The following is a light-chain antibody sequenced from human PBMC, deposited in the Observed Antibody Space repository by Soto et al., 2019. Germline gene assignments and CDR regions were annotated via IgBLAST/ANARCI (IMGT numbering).Light chain of an antibody. CDR3: QQYNSYSLT. CDR1: QSISSW. CDR2: DAS. J-gene: IGKJ1*01. Sequence: DIQMTQSPSTLSASVGDRVTITCRASQSISSWLAWYQQKPGKAPKLLIYDASSLESGVPSRFSGSGYGTEVTLTIRSLQPDDFATYYCQQYNSYSLTFGQGTKVEIK. V-gene: IGKV1-5*01.